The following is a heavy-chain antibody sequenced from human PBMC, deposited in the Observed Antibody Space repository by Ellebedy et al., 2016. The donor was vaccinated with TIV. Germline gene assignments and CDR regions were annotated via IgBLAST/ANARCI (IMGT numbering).Heavy chain of an antibody. CDR1: GCSVSSTRYY. J-gene: IGHJ4*02. Sequence: MPSETLSLTCSVSGCSVSSTRYYWAWIRQPPGKGLKYIGSVYYSGSPYYHPSCKRRVTLSTDTSKNQFSLNLRTVTAADTAVYYCARTDPWQPIDDWGQGILVSVSS. D-gene: IGHD2-21*02. CDR3: ARTDPWQPIDD. V-gene: IGHV4-39*01. CDR2: VYYSGSP.